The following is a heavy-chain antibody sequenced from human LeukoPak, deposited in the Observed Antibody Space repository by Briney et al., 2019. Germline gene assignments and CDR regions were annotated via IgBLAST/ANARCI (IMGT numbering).Heavy chain of an antibody. CDR1: GGSISSSSYY. J-gene: IGHJ3*02. V-gene: IGHV4-39*07. CDR2: IYYSGST. D-gene: IGHD6-13*01. Sequence: SETLSLTCTVSGGSISSSSYYWGWIRQPPGKGLEWIGSIYYSGSTYYNPSLKSRVTISVDTSKNQFSLKLSSVTAADTAVYYCAREGGRAAGTKRGAFDIWGQGTMVTVSS. CDR3: AREGGRAAGTKRGAFDI.